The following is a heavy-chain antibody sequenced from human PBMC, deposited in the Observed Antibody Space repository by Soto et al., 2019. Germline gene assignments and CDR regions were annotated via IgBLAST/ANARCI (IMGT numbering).Heavy chain of an antibody. CDR3: ARDPPYPLSYFDY. CDR2: ISPNSGGT. V-gene: IGHV1-2*02. CDR1: GYTFTGYY. J-gene: IGHJ4*02. Sequence: ASVKVSCKASGYTFTGYYMHWVRQAPGQGLEWMGWISPNSGGTNYAQKFQGRVTMTRDTSISTAYMELSRLRSDDTAVYYCARDPPYPLSYFDYWGQGTLVTVSS. D-gene: IGHD2-2*01.